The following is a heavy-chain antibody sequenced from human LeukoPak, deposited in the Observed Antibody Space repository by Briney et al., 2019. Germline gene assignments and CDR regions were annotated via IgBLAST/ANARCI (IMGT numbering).Heavy chain of an antibody. V-gene: IGHV3-15*01. J-gene: IGHJ5*02. D-gene: IGHD5-12*01. CDR3: VTYEGVA. CDR1: GFTVSHTL. CDR2: IKSNTDGGTT. Sequence: PGRSLRLSCAASGFTVSHTLMSWVRQAPGKGLEWVGHIKSNTDGGTTDYGAPVKGRFTISRDDSKNTLFLQMNSLKIEDTAVYYCVTYEGVAWGQGTLVTVSS.